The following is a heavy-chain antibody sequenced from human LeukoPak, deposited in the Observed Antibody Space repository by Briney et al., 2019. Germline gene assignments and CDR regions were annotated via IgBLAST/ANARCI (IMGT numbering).Heavy chain of an antibody. CDR1: GYSMSRGYY. J-gene: IGHJ4*02. Sequence: PSETLSLTCGVCGYSMSRGYYWARTRPPPGTGLEWIGTIYHTGSTYYTPSLGSRVTISVDTSKNEFSLNLNSVTAADTAVYYCARAGWIITSGIDYWGQGALVTVSS. CDR3: ARAGWIITSGIDY. D-gene: IGHD3-10*01. CDR2: IYHTGST. V-gene: IGHV4-38-2*01.